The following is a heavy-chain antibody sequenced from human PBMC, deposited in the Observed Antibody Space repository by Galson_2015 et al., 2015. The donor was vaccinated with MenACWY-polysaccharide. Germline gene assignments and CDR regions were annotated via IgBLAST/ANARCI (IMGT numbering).Heavy chain of an antibody. Sequence: ALRLACAASGSRVSNSGMHWVRQAPGKGLEWVAVIQYAGSNKVYADSVKGRFPISRDTSKHTEFLELTTLGVEDTAVYYCAIEGSRIVFPAFDIWGQGTMVTVSS. D-gene: IGHD2-2*01. V-gene: IGHV3-33*01. CDR1: GSRVSNSG. CDR2: IQYAGSNK. CDR3: AIEGSRIVFPAFDI. J-gene: IGHJ3*02.